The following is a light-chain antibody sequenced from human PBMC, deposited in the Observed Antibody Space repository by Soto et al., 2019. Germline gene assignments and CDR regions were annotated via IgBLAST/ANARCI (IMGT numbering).Light chain of an antibody. CDR3: SSSAGIYHYLV. V-gene: IGLV2-14*01. J-gene: IGLJ3*02. CDR1: MRDVGAYNL. Sequence: QSALTQPASVSGSAGQSITISCSGTMRDVGAYNLVSWYQQHPGTAPKLIIYEVRNRPSGISSRFSGSRSGNTASLTISGLQPEDEGDYYCSSSAGIYHYLVFGGGTKLTVL. CDR2: EVR.